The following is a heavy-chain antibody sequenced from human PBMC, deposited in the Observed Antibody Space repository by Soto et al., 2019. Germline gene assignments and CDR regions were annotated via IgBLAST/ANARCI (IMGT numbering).Heavy chain of an antibody. V-gene: IGHV3-23*01. Sequence: EVQLLESGGGLVQPGGSLRLSCAASGFTFSSYAMSWVRQAPGKGLEWVSAISGSGGSTYCADSVKGRFTISRDNSKNTLYLQMNSLRAEDTAVYYCAKDILVRGILTGYYSGLDYWGQGTLVTVSS. CDR1: GFTFSSYA. CDR2: ISGSGGST. J-gene: IGHJ4*02. D-gene: IGHD3-9*01. CDR3: AKDILVRGILTGYYSGLDY.